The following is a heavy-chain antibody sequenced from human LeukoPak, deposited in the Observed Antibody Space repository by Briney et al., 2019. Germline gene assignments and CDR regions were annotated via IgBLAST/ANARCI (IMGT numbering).Heavy chain of an antibody. CDR3: ARTLVATSPPFDY. V-gene: IGHV1-2*02. Sequence: ASVKVSCKASGYTFTGYYMHWVRQAPGQGLEWMGWINPNSGGTNYAQKFQGRVTMTRDTSISTAYMELSRLRSDDTAVYYCARTLVATSPPFDYWGQGTLVTVSS. D-gene: IGHD5-12*01. CDR2: INPNSGGT. J-gene: IGHJ4*02. CDR1: GYTFTGYY.